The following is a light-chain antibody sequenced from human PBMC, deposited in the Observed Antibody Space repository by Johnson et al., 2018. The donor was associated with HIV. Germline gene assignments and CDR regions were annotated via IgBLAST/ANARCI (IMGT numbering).Light chain of an antibody. CDR3: GAWDSSLNAYV. J-gene: IGLJ1*01. CDR2: DNN. V-gene: IGLV1-51*01. CDR1: DSDIGNNY. Sequence: QSVLTQPPSVSAAPGQKVTISCFGSDSDIGNNYVSWYQQLPGTAPKLLIYDNNKRPSGIPDRFSGSKSGTSATLDITGLQTWDEGDYYCGAWDSSLNAYVSGAGTKFPFL.